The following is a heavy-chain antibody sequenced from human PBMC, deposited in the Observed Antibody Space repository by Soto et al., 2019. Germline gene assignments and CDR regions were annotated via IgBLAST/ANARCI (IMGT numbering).Heavy chain of an antibody. J-gene: IGHJ4*02. D-gene: IGHD3-22*01. CDR2: IYYSGST. CDR1: GGSISSYY. CDR3: ASTQNYYDSSGYYNY. V-gene: IGHV4-59*08. Sequence: PSETLSLTCTVSGGSISSYYWSWIRQPPGKGLEWIGYIYYSGSTNYSPSLKSRVTISVDTSKNQFSLKLSSVTAADTAVYYCASTQNYYDSSGYYNYWGQGTLVTVSS.